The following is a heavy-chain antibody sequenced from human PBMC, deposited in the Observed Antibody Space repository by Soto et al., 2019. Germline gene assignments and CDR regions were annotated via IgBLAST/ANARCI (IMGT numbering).Heavy chain of an antibody. Sequence: SLSLTCAVSGGSISSGGYSWSWIRQPPGKGLEWIGYIYHSGSTYYNPSLKSRVTISVDRSKNQFSLKLSSVTAADTAVYYCGRVYHAGYSSSSYCVYYGQQTLVAIAS. CDR3: GRVYHAGYSSSSYCVY. J-gene: IGHJ4*02. V-gene: IGHV4-30-2*01. D-gene: IGHD6-6*01. CDR1: GGSISSGGYS. CDR2: IYHSGST.